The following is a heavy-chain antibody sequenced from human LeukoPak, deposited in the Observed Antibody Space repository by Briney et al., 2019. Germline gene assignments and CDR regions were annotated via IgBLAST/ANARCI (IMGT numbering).Heavy chain of an antibody. V-gene: IGHV4-39*01. CDR1: GGSICSSSYY. Sequence: SGPGLVKPSETLSLTCTVSGGSICSSSYYWGWIRHPPGKGLEWIGSIYYSGSTYYNPSLKSRVTISVDTSKNQFSLKLSSVTAVDTAVYHCARGEYSSGWFPPAYWDQGNLVTVSS. CDR3: ARGEYSSGWFPPAY. J-gene: IGHJ4*02. D-gene: IGHD6-19*01. CDR2: IYYSGST.